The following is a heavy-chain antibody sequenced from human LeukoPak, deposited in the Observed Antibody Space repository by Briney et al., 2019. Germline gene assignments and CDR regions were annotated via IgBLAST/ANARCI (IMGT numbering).Heavy chain of an antibody. CDR3: ARLDNSGYYTLDY. D-gene: IGHD3-22*01. V-gene: IGHV4-39*02. CDR2: IYYSGST. J-gene: IGHJ4*02. CDR1: GGSISSSRYY. Sequence: SETLSLTCTVSGGSISSSRYYWGWLRQPPGKGLEWIGNIYYSGSTYYNPSLKSRVTIFVDTSKNHFSLKVNSVTAADTAVYYCARLDNSGYYTLDYWGQGTLVTVSS.